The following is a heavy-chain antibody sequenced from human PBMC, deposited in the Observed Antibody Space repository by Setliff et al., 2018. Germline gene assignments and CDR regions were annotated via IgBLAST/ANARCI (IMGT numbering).Heavy chain of an antibody. CDR1: GYSISSGYY. CDR3: ARDSGNWFDP. Sequence: SETLSLTCTVSGYSISSGYYGGWIRQPPGKGLEWIGSIYHSGSTYYNPSLKSRVTISVDTSKNQFSLKLSSVTAADTAVYYCARDSGNWFDPWGQGTMVTVSS. J-gene: IGHJ5*01. D-gene: IGHD3-10*01. CDR2: IYHSGST. V-gene: IGHV4-38-2*02.